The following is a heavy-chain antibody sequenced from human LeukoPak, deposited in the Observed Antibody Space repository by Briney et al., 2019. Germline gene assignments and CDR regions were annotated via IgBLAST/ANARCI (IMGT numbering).Heavy chain of an antibody. D-gene: IGHD3-10*01. CDR3: AREAWYYYGSGSYSNRFDP. CDR1: GFTVSSNY. CDR2: IYSGGST. V-gene: IGHV3-66*02. J-gene: IGHJ5*02. Sequence: GGSLRLSCAASGFTVSSNYMSWVRQAPGKGLEWVSVIYSGGSTYYADSVKGRFTISRDNSKNTLYLQMNSLRAEDTAVYYCAREAWYYYGSGSYSNRFDPWGQGTLVTVSS.